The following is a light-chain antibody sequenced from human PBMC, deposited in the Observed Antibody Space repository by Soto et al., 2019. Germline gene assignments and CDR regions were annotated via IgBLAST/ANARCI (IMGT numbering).Light chain of an antibody. CDR3: QQHNSYPRT. Sequence: DIPLTQSPSFLTASVGDRVTITCRASQGMSSYLAWYQQKPGKAPKLLIYAASTFKSGVTSRFSVTGCGTEFKLTISSLQPEDFATYDYQQHNSYPRTFGQGTKVEIK. CDR1: QGMSSY. CDR2: AAS. J-gene: IGKJ1*01. V-gene: IGKV1-9*01.